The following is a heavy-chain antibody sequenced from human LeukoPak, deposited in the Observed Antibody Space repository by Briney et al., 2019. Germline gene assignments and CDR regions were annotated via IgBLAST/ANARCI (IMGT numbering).Heavy chain of an antibody. V-gene: IGHV1-69*06. CDR1: GGTFSSYA. Sequence: SVKVSCKASGGTFSSYAISWVRQAPGQGLEWMGGIIPIFGTANYAQKFQGRVTVTADKSTSTAYMELSSLRSEDTAVYYCATRSAGGYQLLSSYYYYGMDVWGKGTTVTVSS. J-gene: IGHJ6*04. CDR3: ATRSAGGYQLLSSYYYYGMDV. CDR2: IIPIFGTA. D-gene: IGHD2-2*01.